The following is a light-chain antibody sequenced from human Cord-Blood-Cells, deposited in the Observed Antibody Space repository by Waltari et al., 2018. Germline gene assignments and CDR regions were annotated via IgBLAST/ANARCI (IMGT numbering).Light chain of an antibody. V-gene: IGLV2-23*01. CDR1: RSDVGSYNL. Sequence: QSALTQPASVSGSPGQSITISCTGTRSDVGSYNLVSWYQQHPGKAPKHMIYEGSKRPSGVSNRVSGSKSGNTASLTISGLQAEDEADYYCCSYAGSSTYVFGTGTKVTVL. CDR3: CSYAGSSTYV. J-gene: IGLJ1*01. CDR2: EGS.